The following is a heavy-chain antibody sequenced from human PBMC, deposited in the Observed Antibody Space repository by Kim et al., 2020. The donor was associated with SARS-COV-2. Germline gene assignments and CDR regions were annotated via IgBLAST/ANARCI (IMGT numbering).Heavy chain of an antibody. CDR3: ARLKGETVVVGIYYYGMDV. J-gene: IGHJ6*02. CDR2: IKQDGSEK. V-gene: IGHV3-7*03. Sequence: GGSLRLSCAASGFTFSSYWMSWVRQAPGKGLEWVANIKQDGSEKYYVDSVKGRFTISRDNAKNSLYLQMNSLRAEDTAVYYCARLKGETVVVGIYYYGMDVWGQGTTVTVSS. D-gene: IGHD2-2*01. CDR1: GFTFSSYW.